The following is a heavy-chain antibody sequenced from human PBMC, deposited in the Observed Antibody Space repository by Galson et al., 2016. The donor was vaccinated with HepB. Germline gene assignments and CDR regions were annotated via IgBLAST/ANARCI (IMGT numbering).Heavy chain of an antibody. J-gene: IGHJ6*02. CDR1: GDSVSSNNAA. Sequence: CAISGDSVSSNNAAWNWIRQSPSRGLEWLGRTYYRSKWYNDYAVSVKSRITVNPDTSKNQFSLLLNSVTPEDTAVYYCARAWGRGRYYYSSGNLNLVGGLDVWGQGTTVSVSS. CDR2: TYYRSKWYN. CDR3: ARAWGRGRYYYSSGNLNLVGGLDV. D-gene: IGHD3-10*01. V-gene: IGHV6-1*01.